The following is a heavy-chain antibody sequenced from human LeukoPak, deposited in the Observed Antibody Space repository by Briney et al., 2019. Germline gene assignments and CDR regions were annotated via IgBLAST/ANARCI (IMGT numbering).Heavy chain of an antibody. V-gene: IGHV5-10-1*01. D-gene: IGHD6-13*01. J-gene: IGHJ4*02. CDR2: IDPSDSYT. CDR3: ARQLGSSSWESDY. Sequence: GESLKISCKGSGYRFTNYWISWVRQMPGKGLEWMGRIDPSDSYTDYSPSFQGHVTFSVDKSITTAYLQWSSLKASDTAMYYCARQLGSSSWESDYWGQGTLVTVSS. CDR1: GYRFTNYW.